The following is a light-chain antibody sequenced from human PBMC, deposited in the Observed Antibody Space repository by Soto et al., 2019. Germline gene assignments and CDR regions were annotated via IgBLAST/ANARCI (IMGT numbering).Light chain of an antibody. J-gene: IGKJ2*01. CDR2: DAS. CDR3: QQYNSYLYT. V-gene: IGKV1-5*01. Sequence: DIQMPQSPSTLSASVGDRVTITCRATQSISSWLAWYQQKPGKAPKLLIYDASSLESGVPTRFSGSGSGTEYALNLSSLQPDDFATYYCQQYNSYLYTFGQGNKLEIK. CDR1: QSISSW.